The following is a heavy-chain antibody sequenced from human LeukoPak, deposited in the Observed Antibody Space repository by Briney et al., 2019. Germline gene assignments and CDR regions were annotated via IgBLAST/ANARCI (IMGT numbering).Heavy chain of an antibody. Sequence: GGSLRLSCAASGFTFDDYAMHWVRQAPGKGLEWVAVIWYDGSNKYYADSVKGRFTVSRDNSKNTLYLQMNSLRAEDTAVYYCATAVASSSGWYADYWGQGTLVTVSS. V-gene: IGHV3-33*08. D-gene: IGHD6-19*01. CDR3: ATAVASSSGWYADY. J-gene: IGHJ4*02. CDR2: IWYDGSNK. CDR1: GFTFDDYA.